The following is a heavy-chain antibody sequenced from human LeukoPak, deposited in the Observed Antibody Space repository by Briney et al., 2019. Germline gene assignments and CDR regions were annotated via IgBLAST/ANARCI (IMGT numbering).Heavy chain of an antibody. CDR1: GGSINSSSYF. CDR2: IYYTGST. V-gene: IGHV4-39*01. Sequence: SETLSLTCTVSGGSINSSSYFWGWIRQPPGKGLEWIGTIYYTGSTYYNPSLKSRITISLDTSKNQFSLKLSSVTAAEMAVYYCARHQGGGIAVAALHYWGQGALVTVSS. CDR3: ARHQGGGIAVAALHY. J-gene: IGHJ4*02. D-gene: IGHD6-19*01.